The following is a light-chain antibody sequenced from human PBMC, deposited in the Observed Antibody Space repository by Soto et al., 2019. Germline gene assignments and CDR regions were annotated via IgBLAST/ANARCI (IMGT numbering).Light chain of an antibody. CDR1: QTVGVR. V-gene: IGKV3-15*01. CDR3: QQHNVWPAT. J-gene: IGKJ1*01. CDR2: EAS. Sequence: EIVLTQSPATLSSSPGERATLSCRASQTVGVRLAWYQHKPGQAPRLLIYEASTRATGVPARFSGSGSGTEFTLTISSLQSEDFAVYYCQQHNVWPATFGQGTKVDIK.